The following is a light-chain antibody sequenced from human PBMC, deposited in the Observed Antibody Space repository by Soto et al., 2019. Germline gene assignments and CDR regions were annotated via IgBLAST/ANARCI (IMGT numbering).Light chain of an antibody. CDR3: QQYGSSPTT. CDR2: ATV. CDR1: QFVSSTY. J-gene: IGKJ3*01. Sequence: EVVLTQSPGTLSLSPGERATLSCRASQFVSSTYFAWYQQKAGQAPRLLIYATVTRATVIPDRFSGSVSGTDITLTISRLEPEDSAVYYCQQYGSSPTTFGPGTKVHIK. V-gene: IGKV3-20*01.